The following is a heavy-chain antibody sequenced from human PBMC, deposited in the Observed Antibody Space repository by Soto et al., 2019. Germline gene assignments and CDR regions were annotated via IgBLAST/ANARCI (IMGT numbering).Heavy chain of an antibody. CDR3: ARGLYCSGGSCYAVMVFDY. CDR1: GFTFSSYE. Sequence: VGSLRLSCAASGFTFSSYEMNWVRQAPGKGLEWVSYISSSGSTIYYADSVKGRFTISRDNAKNSLYLQMNSLRAEDTAVYYCARGLYCSGGSCYAVMVFDYWGQGTLVTVSS. J-gene: IGHJ4*02. V-gene: IGHV3-48*03. CDR2: ISSSGSTI. D-gene: IGHD2-15*01.